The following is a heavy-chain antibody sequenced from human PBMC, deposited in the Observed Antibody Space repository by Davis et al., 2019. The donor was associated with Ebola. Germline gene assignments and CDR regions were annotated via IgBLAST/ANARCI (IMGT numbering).Heavy chain of an antibody. J-gene: IGHJ5*02. CDR3: ARVCSGSYCFGN. Sequence: MPSETLSLTCTVSGGSISGYYWSWIRQPPGKGLEWIGYVYYSGSTRYNPSLKSRVTISVDTSKNQFSLKLTSVTAADTAVYYCARVCSGSYCFGNWGQGTLVTVSS. CDR1: GGSISGYY. V-gene: IGHV4-59*01. CDR2: VYYSGST. D-gene: IGHD1-26*01.